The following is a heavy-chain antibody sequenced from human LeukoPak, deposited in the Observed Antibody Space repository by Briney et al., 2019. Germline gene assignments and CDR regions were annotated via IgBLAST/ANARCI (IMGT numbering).Heavy chain of an antibody. CDR2: ISGSGGTT. CDR3: AKAIDYGDGNYFDY. CDR1: GFTFSSYA. V-gene: IGHV3-23*01. D-gene: IGHD4-17*01. J-gene: IGHJ4*02. Sequence: GGSLRLSCAASGFTFSSYAMSWVRQAPGKGLEWISGISGSGGTTYYADSVKGRFTISRDNSKNTLYLQMNSPRAEDTAVYYCAKAIDYGDGNYFDYWGQGTLVTVSS.